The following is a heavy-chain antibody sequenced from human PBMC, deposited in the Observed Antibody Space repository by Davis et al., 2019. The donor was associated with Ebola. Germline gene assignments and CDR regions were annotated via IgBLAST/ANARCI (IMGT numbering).Heavy chain of an antibody. J-gene: IGHJ4*02. D-gene: IGHD6-13*01. CDR1: VITFSSYA. V-gene: IGHV3-23*01. CDR2: ISGSGGST. CDR3: AKDRWTIAAAGKLDY. Sequence: GESLKISCTDSVITFSSYAMTWVRQAPGKGLEWVSAISGSGGSTYYADSVKGRFTISRDNSKNTLYLQMNSLRAEDTAVYYCAKDRWTIAAAGKLDYWGQGTLVTVSS.